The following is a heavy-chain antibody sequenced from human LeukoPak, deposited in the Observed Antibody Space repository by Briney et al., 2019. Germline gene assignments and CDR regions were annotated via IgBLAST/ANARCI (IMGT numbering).Heavy chain of an antibody. J-gene: IGHJ3*02. CDR1: GFTFDGYA. CDR3: AKGALSTGSIAFDI. CDR2: ISWNSGSI. D-gene: IGHD1-1*01. Sequence: AGGSLRLSCAASGFTFDGYAMHWVRHAPGKGLEWVSGISWNSGSIGYADSVKGRFTISRDNAKNSLYLQMNSLRAEDTALYYCAKGALSTGSIAFDIWGQGTMVTVSS. V-gene: IGHV3-9*01.